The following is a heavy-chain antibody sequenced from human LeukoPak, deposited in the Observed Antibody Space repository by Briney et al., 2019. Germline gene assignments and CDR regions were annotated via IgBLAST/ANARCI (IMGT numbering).Heavy chain of an antibody. V-gene: IGHV3-7*05. Sequence: GGSLRLSCAASGFTFSSYWMSWVRQAPGKGLEWVANIKQDGSEKYYVGSVKGRFTISRDNAKNSLYLQMNSLRAEDTAVYYCARDQRHCSSSSCPWEPFDYWGQGTLVTVSS. CDR3: ARDQRHCSSSSCPWEPFDY. D-gene: IGHD2-2*01. J-gene: IGHJ4*02. CDR2: IKQDGSEK. CDR1: GFTFSSYW.